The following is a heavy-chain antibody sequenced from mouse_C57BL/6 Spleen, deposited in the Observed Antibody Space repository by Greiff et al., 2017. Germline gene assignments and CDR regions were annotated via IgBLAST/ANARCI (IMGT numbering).Heavy chain of an antibody. Sequence: VQLQESGAALVKPGASVKMSCKASGYTFTTYPLEWMKQNHGKSLEWIGNFHPYNDDTKYNEKFKGKATLTVEKSSSTVYLELSRLTSDDSAVYYFARGGYYCNFYAMDYWAQGTSVTVSS. J-gene: IGHJ4*01. V-gene: IGHV1-47*01. CDR2: FHPYNDDT. CDR1: GYTFTTYP. D-gene: IGHD2-1*01. CDR3: ARGGYYCNFYAMDY.